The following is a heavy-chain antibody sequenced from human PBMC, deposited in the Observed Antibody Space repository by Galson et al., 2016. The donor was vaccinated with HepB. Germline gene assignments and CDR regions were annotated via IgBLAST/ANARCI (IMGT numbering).Heavy chain of an antibody. CDR2: INQDGSER. CDR1: GFTFSDCW. CDR3: ARDRCVGDTIGYYNIDY. D-gene: IGHD3-9*01. V-gene: IGHV3-7*01. J-gene: IGHJ4*02. Sequence: SLRLSCAASGFTFSDCWMAWVRQTPGKGLEWVVSINQDGSERSYVDSVKGRFTVSRDNARNSVYLQMNSLIAEDTAVYYCARDRCVGDTIGYYNIDYWGQGTLVTVAS.